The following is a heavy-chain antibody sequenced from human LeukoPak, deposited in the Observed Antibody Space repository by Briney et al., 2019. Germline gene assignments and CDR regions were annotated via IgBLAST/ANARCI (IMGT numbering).Heavy chain of an antibody. CDR2: ISSSSSYI. CDR3: ARGGYGSGSYYSYYGMDV. D-gene: IGHD3-10*01. CDR1: GSTFSSYS. Sequence: GGSLRLSCAASGSTFSSYSMNWVRQAPGKGLEWVSSISSSSSYIYYADSVKGRFTISRDNAKNSLYLQMNSLRAEDTAVYYCARGGYGSGSYYSYYGMDVWGKGTTVTVSS. J-gene: IGHJ6*04. V-gene: IGHV3-21*01.